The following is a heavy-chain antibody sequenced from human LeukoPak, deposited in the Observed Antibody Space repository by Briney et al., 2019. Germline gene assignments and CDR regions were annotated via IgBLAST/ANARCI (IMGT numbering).Heavy chain of an antibody. V-gene: IGHV4-59*01. CDR3: ARSELLWFGKVNSGFDF. Sequence: PSETLSLTCNVSGDSIRGFYWGWIRQPPGKGLEWIGYFYYSGDTNYNPALESRVIISVDTSKNQFSLKLSSLTAADTAVYYCARSELLWFGKVNSGFDFWGQGTLVTVSS. CDR1: GDSIRGFY. CDR2: FYYSGDT. J-gene: IGHJ4*02. D-gene: IGHD3-10*01.